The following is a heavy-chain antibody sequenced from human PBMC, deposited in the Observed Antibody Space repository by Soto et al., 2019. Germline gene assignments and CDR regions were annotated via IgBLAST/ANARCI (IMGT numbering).Heavy chain of an antibody. J-gene: IGHJ6*02. CDR1: GYSIGSGYY. Sequence: SETLSLTCAVSGYSIGSGYYWAWIRQSAGKGLEWIESIYHAGSVYYNPSLNGRVALSMDTSKNHFSLKLTSVTAADTAVYYCARTFDYYGMDVWGQGTTVTVSS. CDR2: IYHAGSV. V-gene: IGHV4-38-2*01. CDR3: ARTFDYYGMDV.